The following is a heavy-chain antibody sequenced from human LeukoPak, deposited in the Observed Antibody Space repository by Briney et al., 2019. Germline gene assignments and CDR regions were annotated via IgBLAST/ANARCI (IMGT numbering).Heavy chain of an antibody. CDR2: IYHSGST. CDR1: GGSISSSSYY. J-gene: IGHJ3*02. V-gene: IGHV4-39*07. CDR3: AREMLGAIGFDI. D-gene: IGHD1-26*01. Sequence: KPSETLSLTCTVSGGSISSSSYYWGWIRQPPGKGLECIGSIYHSGSTYYNPPLKSRVTISLDTSKNQFSLKLSSVTAADTAMYYCAREMLGAIGFDIWGQGTMVTVSS.